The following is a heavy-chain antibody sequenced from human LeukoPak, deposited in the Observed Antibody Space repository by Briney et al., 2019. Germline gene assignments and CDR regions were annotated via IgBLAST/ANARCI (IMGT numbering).Heavy chain of an antibody. D-gene: IGHD3-22*01. CDR1: GGSISSSNW. CDR3: ARGASYYDSSGYLDY. Sequence: SETLSLTCAVSGGSISSSNWWSWVRQPPGKGLEWIGEIYHSGSTNYNPSLKSRVTISVDKSKNQFSLKLSSVTAADTAVYYCARGASYYDSSGYLDYWGQGTLVTVSS. J-gene: IGHJ4*02. CDR2: IYHSGST. V-gene: IGHV4-4*02.